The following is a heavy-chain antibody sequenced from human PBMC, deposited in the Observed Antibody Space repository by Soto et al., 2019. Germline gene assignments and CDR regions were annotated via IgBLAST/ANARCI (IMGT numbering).Heavy chain of an antibody. D-gene: IGHD6-19*01. V-gene: IGHV4-31*03. CDR3: ASTAHSSGWYSGGFDY. CDR1: GGSISSGGYY. J-gene: IGHJ4*02. Sequence: TLSLTCTVSGGSISSGGYYWSWIRQHPGKGLEWIGYIYYSGSTYYNPSLKSRVTISVDTSKNQFSLKLSSVTAADTAVYYCASTAHSSGWYSGGFDYWGQGTLVTVSS. CDR2: IYYSGST.